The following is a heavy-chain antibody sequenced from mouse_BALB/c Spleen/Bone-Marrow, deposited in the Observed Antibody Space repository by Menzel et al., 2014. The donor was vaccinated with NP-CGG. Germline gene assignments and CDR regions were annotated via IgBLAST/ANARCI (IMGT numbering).Heavy chain of an antibody. D-gene: IGHD2-12*01. V-gene: IGHV1S135*01. CDR2: IDPYSGGT. CDR3: ARELSRAMDY. J-gene: IGHJ4*01. Sequence: VQLQQSGPELVKPGASVKVSCKASGYAFTRYNMYWVRQSHGKSLEWIGYIDPYSGGTNYNQKFKGKATLTVDKSSSTAYMHLNSLTSEDSAVYYCARELSRAMDYWGQGTSVTVSS. CDR1: GYAFTRYN.